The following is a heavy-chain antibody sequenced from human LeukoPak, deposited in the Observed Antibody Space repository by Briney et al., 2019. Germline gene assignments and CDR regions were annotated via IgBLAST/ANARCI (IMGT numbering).Heavy chain of an antibody. CDR2: IGGSGGRT. V-gene: IGHV3-23*01. D-gene: IGHD3-22*01. Sequence: GGSLRLSCAASGFTFSSDVMSWVRQAPGKGLEWVSAIGGSGGRTYYADSVKGRFTISRDNSKNTLYLQMNSLRAEDTAVYYCATGDRITMRSGAFDIWGQGTMVTVSS. J-gene: IGHJ3*02. CDR3: ATGDRITMRSGAFDI. CDR1: GFTFSSDV.